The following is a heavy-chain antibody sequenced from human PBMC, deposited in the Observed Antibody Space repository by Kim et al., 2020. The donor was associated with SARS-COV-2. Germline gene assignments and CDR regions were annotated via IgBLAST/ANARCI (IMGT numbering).Heavy chain of an antibody. CDR3: ARGAAGVSSY. J-gene: IGHJ4*02. D-gene: IGHD6-13*01. Sequence: GGTNYNPSLKSRVTMSVDTSKNQFSVKLTSVTAADTAVYYCARGAAGVSSYWGQGILVTVSS. CDR2: GGT. V-gene: IGHV4-4*06.